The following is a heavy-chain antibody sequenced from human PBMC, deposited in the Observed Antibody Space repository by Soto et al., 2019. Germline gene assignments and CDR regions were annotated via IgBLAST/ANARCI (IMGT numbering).Heavy chain of an antibody. CDR2: MYTSGST. CDR3: ARGTSARGYYGY. Sequence: PSETLSLTCIVSGGSISSYYCSWSRQPAGKGLEWIGRMYTSGSTNYNPSLKSRVTMSVDTSKNQFSLKLSSVTAADTAVYYCARGTSARGYYGYWGQGTLVTVSS. D-gene: IGHD3-3*01. V-gene: IGHV4-4*07. J-gene: IGHJ4*02. CDR1: GGSISSYY.